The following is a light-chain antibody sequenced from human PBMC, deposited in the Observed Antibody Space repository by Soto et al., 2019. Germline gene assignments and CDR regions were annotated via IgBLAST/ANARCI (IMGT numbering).Light chain of an antibody. CDR2: AAS. CDR1: QGIGND. CDR3: LQHYTYPWT. J-gene: IGKJ1*01. Sequence: AIPMTQSQSSLSASVGARVTITCRASQGIGNDFGWDHQKPVKAPKLLIYAASSLHSGVPSRFRGSGSGTDFTLTISSLQPEDFATYYCLQHYTYPWTFGQGTKVEIK. V-gene: IGKV1-6*01.